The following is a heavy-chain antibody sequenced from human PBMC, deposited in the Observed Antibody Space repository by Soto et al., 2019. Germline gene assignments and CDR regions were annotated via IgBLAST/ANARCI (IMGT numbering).Heavy chain of an antibody. CDR3: ARQRTPDCRGGSCYTWSFDY. J-gene: IGHJ4*02. Sequence: SETLSLTCAVSGGSISGNHWWSWVRQPPGKGLEWIGEIFHAGKTNYNPSLKSQVTISVDRSKHQFSLKLNSVTAADTAVYYCARQRTPDCRGGSCYTWSFDYWGQGALVTVSS. V-gene: IGHV4-4*02. CDR2: IFHAGKT. D-gene: IGHD2-15*01. CDR1: GGSISGNHW.